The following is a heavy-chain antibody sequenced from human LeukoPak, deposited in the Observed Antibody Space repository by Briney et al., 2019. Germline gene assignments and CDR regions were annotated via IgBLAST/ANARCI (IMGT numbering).Heavy chain of an antibody. V-gene: IGHV1-69*04. CDR2: IIPILGIT. Sequence: SVKVSCKASGYTFTSYDINWVRQATGQGLEWMGRIIPILGITNYAQKFQGRVTITADKSTSTAYMELSSLRSDDTAVYYCARTRYDYGGLDYWGQGTQVTVSS. CDR3: ARTRYDYGGLDY. D-gene: IGHD4-23*01. CDR1: GYTFTSYD. J-gene: IGHJ4*02.